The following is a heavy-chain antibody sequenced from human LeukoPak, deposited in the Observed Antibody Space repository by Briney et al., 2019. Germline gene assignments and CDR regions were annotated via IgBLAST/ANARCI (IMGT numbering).Heavy chain of an antibody. J-gene: IGHJ4*02. V-gene: IGHV3-23*01. Sequence: PGGSLRLSCAASGFTFSSYTMTWVRQAPGKGLEWVSAISGSGGSTYYADSVKGRFTISRDNSKNTLYLQMNSLRAEDTAAYYCAKDPQSSGGYWRWSDGGRGPRVSVSS. D-gene: IGHD6-19*01. CDR2: ISGSGGST. CDR1: GFTFSSYT. CDR3: AKDPQSSGGYWRWSD.